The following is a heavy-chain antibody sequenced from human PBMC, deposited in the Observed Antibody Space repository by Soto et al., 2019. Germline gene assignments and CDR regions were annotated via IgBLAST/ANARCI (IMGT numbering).Heavy chain of an antibody. D-gene: IGHD3-3*01. CDR3: ARDTQYYHFWSGYPPADGMDV. V-gene: IGHV3-33*01. J-gene: IGHJ6*02. Sequence: GGSLRLSCAASGFTFSSYGMHWVRQAPGKGLEWVAVIWYDGSNKYYADSVKGRVTISRDNSKNTLYLQMNSLRAEDTAVYYCARDTQYYHFWSGYPPADGMDVWGQGTTVTVSS. CDR1: GFTFSSYG. CDR2: IWYDGSNK.